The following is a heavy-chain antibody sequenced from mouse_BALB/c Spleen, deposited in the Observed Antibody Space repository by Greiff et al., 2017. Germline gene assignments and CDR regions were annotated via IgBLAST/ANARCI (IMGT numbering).Heavy chain of an antibody. D-gene: IGHD2-1*01. V-gene: IGHV1-62-2*01. J-gene: IGHJ3*01. CDR2: FYPGSGSI. Sequence: VKLMESGAELVKPGASVKLSCKASGYTFTEYIIHWVKQRSGQGLEWIGWFYPGSGSIKYNEKFKDKATLTADKSSSTVYMELSRLTSEDSAVYFCARHEGGNYLAWFAYWGQGTLVTVSA. CDR1: GYTFTEYI. CDR3: ARHEGGNYLAWFAY.